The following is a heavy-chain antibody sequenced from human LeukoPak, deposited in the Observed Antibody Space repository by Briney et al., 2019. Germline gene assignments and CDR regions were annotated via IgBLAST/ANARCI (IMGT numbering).Heavy chain of an antibody. CDR3: ASVRASGYSGYELDY. Sequence: PSETLSLTCAVYGGSFSGYYWSWIRQPPGKGLEWIGEINHSGSTNYNPSLKSRVTISVDTSKNQFSLKLSSVTAADTAVYYCASVRASGYSGYELDYWGQGTLVTVSS. V-gene: IGHV4-34*01. CDR2: INHSGST. CDR1: GGSFSGYY. J-gene: IGHJ4*02. D-gene: IGHD5-12*01.